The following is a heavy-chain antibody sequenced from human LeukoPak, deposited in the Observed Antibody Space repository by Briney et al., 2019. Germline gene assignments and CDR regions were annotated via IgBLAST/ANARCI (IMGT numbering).Heavy chain of an antibody. CDR1: GFTFSIYA. V-gene: IGHV3-33*01. J-gene: IGHJ4*02. CDR3: ARDGYDFWSDYPTTLDY. D-gene: IGHD3-3*01. Sequence: PGGSLRLSCAASGFTFSIYAMHWVRQAPGKGRECVAVIWYDGSNKYYADSVKGRFTISRDNSKNTLYLQIDTLRAEDTAVYYCARDGYDFWSDYPTTLDYWGQGTLVTVSS. CDR2: IWYDGSNK.